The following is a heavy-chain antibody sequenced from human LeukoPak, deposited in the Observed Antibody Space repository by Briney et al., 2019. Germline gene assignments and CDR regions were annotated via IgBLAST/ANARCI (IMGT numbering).Heavy chain of an antibody. CDR3: ARDYCTNGVCSLFDY. J-gene: IGHJ4*02. CDR2: ISAYNGNT. Sequence: RASVTVSCKASGYTFTSYGISWVRQAPGQGLEWMGWISAYNGNTNYAQKLQGRVTMTTDTSTSTAYMELRSLRSDDTAVYYCARDYCTNGVCSLFDYWGQGTPVTVSS. D-gene: IGHD2-8*01. V-gene: IGHV1-18*01. CDR1: GYTFTSYG.